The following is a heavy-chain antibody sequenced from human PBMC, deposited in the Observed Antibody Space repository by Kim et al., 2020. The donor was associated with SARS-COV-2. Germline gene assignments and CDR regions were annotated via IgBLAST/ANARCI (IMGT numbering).Heavy chain of an antibody. Sequence: SVKVSCKASGFTFTSSAVQWVRQARGQRLEWIGWIVVGSGNTNYAQKFQERVTITRDMSTSTAYMELSSLRSEDTAVYYCAADGYYYDSSGYYDFDYWGQGTLVTVSS. J-gene: IGHJ4*02. CDR3: AADGYYYDSSGYYDFDY. CDR1: GFTFTSSA. D-gene: IGHD3-22*01. V-gene: IGHV1-58*01. CDR2: IVVGSGNT.